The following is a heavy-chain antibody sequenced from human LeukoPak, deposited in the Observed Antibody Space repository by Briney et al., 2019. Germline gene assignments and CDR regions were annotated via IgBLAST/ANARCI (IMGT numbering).Heavy chain of an antibody. V-gene: IGHV1-2*02. J-gene: IGHJ4*02. CDR3: AREYYYSSGNYYNRIDY. Sequence: ASVKVSCKASGYTFTGYYMHWVRQAPGQGLEWMGWINPNSGGTNYAQKFQGRVTMTRDTSISTAYMVLNRLRSDDTAVYSCAREYYYSSGNYYNRIDYWGQGTLVTVSS. CDR1: GYTFTGYY. D-gene: IGHD3-10*01. CDR2: INPNSGGT.